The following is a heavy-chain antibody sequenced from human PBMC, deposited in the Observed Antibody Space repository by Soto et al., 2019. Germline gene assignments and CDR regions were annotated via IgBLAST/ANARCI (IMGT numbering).Heavy chain of an antibody. J-gene: IGHJ6*02. V-gene: IGHV3-33*01. Sequence: GGSLRLSCAASGFTFSSYGMHWVRQAPGKGLEWVAVIWYDGSNKYYADSVKGRFTISRDNSKNTLYLQMNSLRAEDTAVYYCARALDYYDCSVFHYYYYCMDVWGQGTTVTVSS. CDR2: IWYDGSNK. CDR3: ARALDYYDCSVFHYYYYCMDV. D-gene: IGHD3-22*01. CDR1: GFTFSSYG.